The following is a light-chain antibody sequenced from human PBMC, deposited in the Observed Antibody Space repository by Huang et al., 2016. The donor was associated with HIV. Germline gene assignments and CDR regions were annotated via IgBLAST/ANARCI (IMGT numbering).Light chain of an antibody. CDR2: DAS. CDR1: QSVSSK. CDR3: QQYNNWRT. V-gene: IGKV3-15*01. Sequence: EIVMTQSPATLSVSPGERATLSCGASQSVSSKLAWYQQKPGQAPRLLIYDASTRAAGIPARFSGSGSGTEFTLTISSLQSEDFAVYYCQQYNNWRTFGQGTKVEIK. J-gene: IGKJ1*01.